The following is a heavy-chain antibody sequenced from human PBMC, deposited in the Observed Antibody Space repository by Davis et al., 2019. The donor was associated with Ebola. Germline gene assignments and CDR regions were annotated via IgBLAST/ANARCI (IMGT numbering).Heavy chain of an antibody. CDR3: VRWDRNNLYWIAY. CDR2: ISSSSSTI. Sequence: PGGSLRLSCAASGFTFSSYSMVWVRQAPGKGLEWVSYISSSSSTIYYADSVKGRFTISRDNAKNSLYLQMNSLRDEDTAVYYCVRWDRNNLYWIAYWGRGSLVTVSS. J-gene: IGHJ4*02. V-gene: IGHV3-48*02. D-gene: IGHD2-8*02. CDR1: GFTFSSYS.